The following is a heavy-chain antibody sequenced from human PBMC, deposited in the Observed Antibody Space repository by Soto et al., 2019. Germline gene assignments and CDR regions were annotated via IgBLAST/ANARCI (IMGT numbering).Heavy chain of an antibody. CDR3: ARVGAAAGPYYFDY. J-gene: IGHJ4*02. CDR1: GYTFTSYA. D-gene: IGHD6-13*01. CDR2: INAGNGNT. Sequence: XSVKVSCKASGYTFTSYAIHWVRQAPGQRLEWMGWINAGNGNTKYSQKFQGRVTITRDTSASTAYMELSSLRSEDTAVYYCARVGAAAGPYYFDYWGQGDLVTVSS. V-gene: IGHV1-3*01.